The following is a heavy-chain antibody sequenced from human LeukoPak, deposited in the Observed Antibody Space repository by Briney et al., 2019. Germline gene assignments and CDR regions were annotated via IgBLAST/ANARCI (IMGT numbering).Heavy chain of an antibody. V-gene: IGHV4-39*01. CDR3: QSRFLEWLLDY. CDR1: GDSIRSNNYY. J-gene: IGHJ4*02. Sequence: PSQTLSLTCTVSGDSIRSNNYYWGWIRQPPGKGLEWIGSIYDTGSTFYNPSLKSRVIISVDTSKNQFSLKLSSVTAADTAVYYCQSRFLEWLLDYWGQGTLVTVSS. CDR2: IYDTGST. D-gene: IGHD3-3*01.